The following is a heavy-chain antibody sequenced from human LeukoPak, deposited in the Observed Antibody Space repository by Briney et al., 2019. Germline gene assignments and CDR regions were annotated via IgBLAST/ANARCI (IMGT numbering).Heavy chain of an antibody. CDR2: IHYSGST. Sequence: SETLPLTCTVSGGSISSYYWSWIRQPPGKGLEWIGYIHYSGSTNYNPSLKSRVTISVDTSKNRFSLKLSSVTAADTAVYYCARGLTTVVTGYYFDYWGQGTLVTVSS. V-gene: IGHV4-59*01. D-gene: IGHD4-23*01. CDR1: GGSISSYY. CDR3: ARGLTTVVTGYYFDY. J-gene: IGHJ4*02.